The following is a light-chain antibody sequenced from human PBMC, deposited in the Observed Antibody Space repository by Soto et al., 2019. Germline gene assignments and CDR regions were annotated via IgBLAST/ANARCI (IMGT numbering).Light chain of an antibody. CDR2: GNS. Sequence: QSVLTQPPSVSGAPGQRVTISCTGSSSNIGAGYDVHWYQQLPGTAPKLLIYGNSNRPSGVPDRFSGSKSGTSASLAITGLQAEDEAAYYCQSYASSRSGYVFGTGTKLTVL. CDR1: SSNIGAGYD. V-gene: IGLV1-40*01. J-gene: IGLJ1*01. CDR3: QSYASSRSGYV.